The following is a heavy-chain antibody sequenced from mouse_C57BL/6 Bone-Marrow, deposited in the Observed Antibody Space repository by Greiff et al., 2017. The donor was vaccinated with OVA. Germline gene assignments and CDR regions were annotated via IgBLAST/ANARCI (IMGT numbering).Heavy chain of an antibody. CDR2: IYPRSGNT. CDR3: AREREFITTVVGGY. V-gene: IGHV1-81*01. D-gene: IGHD1-1*01. Sequence: VMLVESGAELARPGASVKLSCKASGYTFTSYGISWVKQRPGQGLEWIGEIYPRSGNTYYNEKFKGKATLTADKSSSTAYMELRSLTSEDSAVYFCAREREFITTVVGGYGGRGTTLTVSS. CDR1: GYTFTSYG. J-gene: IGHJ2*01.